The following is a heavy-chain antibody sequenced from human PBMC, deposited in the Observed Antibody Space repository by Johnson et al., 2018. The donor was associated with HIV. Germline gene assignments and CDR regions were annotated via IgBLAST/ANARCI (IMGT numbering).Heavy chain of an antibody. Sequence: VYLVESGGGLVQPGRSLRLSCAASGFTFDEYAMHWVRQAPGKGLEWVSGISWNSGSIGYGDSVKGRFTISRDNAKNSLYLQMNSLRAEDTALYYCEAVVSAFDIWGQGTMVTVSS. V-gene: IGHV3-9*01. J-gene: IGHJ3*02. D-gene: IGHD2-15*01. CDR1: GFTFDEYA. CDR2: ISWNSGSI. CDR3: EAVVSAFDI.